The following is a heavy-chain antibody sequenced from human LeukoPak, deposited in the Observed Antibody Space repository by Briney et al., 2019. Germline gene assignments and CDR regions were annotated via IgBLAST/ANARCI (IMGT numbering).Heavy chain of an antibody. CDR2: INPNSGGT. CDR1: GYTFTGYY. CDR3: ARWYYDILTGYYTLFDY. Sequence: ASVKVSCTASGYTFTGYYMHWVRQAPGQGLEWMGCINPNSGGTNYAQKFQGRVTMTRDTSKSTAYMELSRLRSDDTAVYYCARWYYDILTGYYTLFDYWGQGTLFTVSS. J-gene: IGHJ4*02. D-gene: IGHD3-9*01. V-gene: IGHV1-2*02.